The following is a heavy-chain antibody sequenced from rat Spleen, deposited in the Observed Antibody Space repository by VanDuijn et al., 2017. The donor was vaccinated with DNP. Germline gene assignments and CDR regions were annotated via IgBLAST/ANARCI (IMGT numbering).Heavy chain of an antibody. D-gene: IGHD1-4*01. Sequence: EVQLVESGGGLVQPGRSLKLSCAASGFTFSDYAMAWVRQAPKKGLEWVATIHSDGSSTYYRDSVRGRFTFSRDNAEGTLYLQMDSLRSEDTATYYCARRVYPAQGGYLDYWGQGVMVTVSS. J-gene: IGHJ2*01. V-gene: IGHV5-17*01. CDR3: ARRVYPAQGGYLDY. CDR2: IHSDGSST. CDR1: GFTFSDYA.